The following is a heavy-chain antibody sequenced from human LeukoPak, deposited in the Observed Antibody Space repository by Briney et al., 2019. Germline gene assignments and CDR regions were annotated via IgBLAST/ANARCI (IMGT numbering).Heavy chain of an antibody. CDR2: INPDGRDT. Sequence: GGSLRLSCVVSGFTFNRCWMNWVRQAPGKGLEWVAHINPDGRDTYYVDSVKGRFTISRDNAQNSMYLQMSSLRVEDTAVYYCTSWGDTTAEYFQRWGQGTLVPVSS. D-gene: IGHD2-21*02. J-gene: IGHJ1*01. V-gene: IGHV3-7*01. CDR3: TSWGDTTAEYFQR. CDR1: GFTFNRCW.